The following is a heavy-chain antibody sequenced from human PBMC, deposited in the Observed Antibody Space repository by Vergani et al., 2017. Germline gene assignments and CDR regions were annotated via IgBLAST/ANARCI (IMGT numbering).Heavy chain of an antibody. CDR1: GGSISSGGYY. CDR2: IYYSGST. V-gene: IGHV4-31*01. CDR3: ARARRRWRRDGYYFDY. J-gene: IGHJ4*02. D-gene: IGHD5-24*01. Sequence: QVQLQESGPGLVKPSQTLSLTCTVSGGSISSGGYYWSWIRQHPGKGLEWIGYIYYSGSTYYNPSLKSLVTISVDTSKNQFSLKLSSVTAADTAVYYCARARRRWRRDGYYFDYWGQGTLVTVSS.